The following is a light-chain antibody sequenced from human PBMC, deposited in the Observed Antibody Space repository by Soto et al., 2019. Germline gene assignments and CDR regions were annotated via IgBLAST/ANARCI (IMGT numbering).Light chain of an antibody. Sequence: EIVLTQSPATLSLSPGERATLSCRASQSVSSYLAWYQQKPGQAPRLLIYDASNRATGIPSRFSGSGSGTDFTSTISSLQPEDIATYCCQQYDNLLLLTFGGGTKVDIK. CDR3: QQYDNLLLLT. V-gene: IGKV3-11*01. CDR2: DAS. J-gene: IGKJ4*01. CDR1: QSVSSY.